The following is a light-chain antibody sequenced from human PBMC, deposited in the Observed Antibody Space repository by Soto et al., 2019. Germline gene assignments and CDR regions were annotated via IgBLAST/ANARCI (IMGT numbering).Light chain of an antibody. J-gene: IGKJ4*01. CDR3: QQYGSSPALT. CDR2: GAS. V-gene: IGKV3-20*01. Sequence: ENVLTQSPGTLSLSPGERATLSCRASQSVSSNYLAWYQKKPGQAPRLLIFGASTRATGIPDRFSGSGSGTDFTLTISRLEPEDFAVYYCQQYGSSPALTFGGGTKVDIK. CDR1: QSVSSNY.